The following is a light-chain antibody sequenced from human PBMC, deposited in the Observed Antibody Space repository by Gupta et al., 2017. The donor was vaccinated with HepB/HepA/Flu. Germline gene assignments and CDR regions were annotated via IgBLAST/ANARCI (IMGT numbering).Light chain of an antibody. CDR1: SSNIGNNA. V-gene: IGLV1-36*01. CDR2: YDD. Sequence: QSVLTQPPSVSAAPRQRVTISCSGSSSNIGNNAVNWYQQLPGKAPKLLIYYDDLLPSGVSDRFSGSKSGTSAALAISGLQAEEEADYYCAAWEDSRNGLWVFGGGTKLTVL. CDR3: AAWEDSRNGLWV. J-gene: IGLJ3*02.